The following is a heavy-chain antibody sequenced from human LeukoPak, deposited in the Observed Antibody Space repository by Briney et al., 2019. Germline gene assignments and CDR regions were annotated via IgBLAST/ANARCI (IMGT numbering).Heavy chain of an antibody. D-gene: IGHD6-13*01. Sequence: GGSLRLSCAASGFTFSSYGMTWVRQAPGKGLEWVSVIYSGGSTYYADSVKGRFTISRDNSKNTLYLQMNSLRAEDTAVYYCARVHIDSSSWSFGVKYYFDYWGQGTLVTVSS. CDR3: ARVHIDSSSWSFGVKYYFDY. CDR2: IYSGGST. V-gene: IGHV3-66*01. CDR1: GFTFSSYG. J-gene: IGHJ4*02.